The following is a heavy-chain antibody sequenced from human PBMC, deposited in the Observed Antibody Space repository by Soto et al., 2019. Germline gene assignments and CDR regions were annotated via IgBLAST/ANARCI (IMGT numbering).Heavy chain of an antibody. CDR3: ARGRYGDY. D-gene: IGHD1-1*01. J-gene: IGHJ4*02. CDR2: ISAHNGNT. Sequence: QVHLVQSGAEVKKPGASVKVSCKGSGYDFTTYGITWVRQAPGQGLEWMAWISAHNGNTAYAQKPQGSLTVTRDTSTSTAYMELRSLRSDDTAMYYCARGRYGDYWGQGALVTVSS. V-gene: IGHV1-18*01. CDR1: GYDFTTYG.